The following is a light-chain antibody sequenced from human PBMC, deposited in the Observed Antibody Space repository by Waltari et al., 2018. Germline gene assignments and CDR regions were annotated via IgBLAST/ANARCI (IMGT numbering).Light chain of an antibody. V-gene: IGLV2-14*03. Sequence: QSTLTQPASVSGSPGQSITISCTGTNSDVGGYNYVSWYQQLPGKAPKLMIYDVNKWPSGVSTRFSGSKSGNTASLTISGLQAEDEADYYCSSYTNRDTHVIFGGGTKLTVL. CDR1: NSDVGGYNY. CDR3: SSYTNRDTHVI. J-gene: IGLJ2*01. CDR2: DVN.